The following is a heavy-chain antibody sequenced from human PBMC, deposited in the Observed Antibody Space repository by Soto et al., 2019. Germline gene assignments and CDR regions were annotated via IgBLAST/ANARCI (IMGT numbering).Heavy chain of an antibody. Sequence: VLSLILSCPASGFTFSSNSMHGVRQAPGKGLEWVAVIWYDGSNKYYADSVKGRFTISRDNSKNTLYLQMNSLRAEDTAVYYCARAGYSYGYYFDYWGQGTLVTVS. J-gene: IGHJ4*02. D-gene: IGHD5-18*01. V-gene: IGHV3-33*01. CDR1: GFTFSSNS. CDR3: ARAGYSYGYYFDY. CDR2: IWYDGSNK.